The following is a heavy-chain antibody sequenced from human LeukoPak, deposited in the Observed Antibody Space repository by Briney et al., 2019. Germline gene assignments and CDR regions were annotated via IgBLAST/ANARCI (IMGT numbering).Heavy chain of an antibody. V-gene: IGHV4-59*01. D-gene: IGHD4-17*01. CDR2: IYYSGST. CDR1: GGSISSYY. CDR3: ARAPAVGLRYYFDY. Sequence: SETVSLTCTVSGGSISSYYRSWIRQPPGKGLEWIGYIYYSGSTNYNPSLKSRVTISVDTSKNQFSLKLSSVTAADTAVYYCARAPAVGLRYYFDYWGQGTLVTVSS. J-gene: IGHJ4*02.